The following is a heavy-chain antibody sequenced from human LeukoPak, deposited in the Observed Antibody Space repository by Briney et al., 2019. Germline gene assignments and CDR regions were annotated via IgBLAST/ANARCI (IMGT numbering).Heavy chain of an antibody. Sequence: SETLSLTCTVSGGSISSYYWSWMRQPPGKGLEWTGYIYYSGSTDSNPSLKSRVTISVDTSKNQFSLKLRSVTAADTAVYYCARRPRNDILAGTPFDYWGQGILVTVSS. V-gene: IGHV4-59*01. J-gene: IGHJ4*02. CDR3: ARRPRNDILAGTPFDY. CDR2: IYYSGST. CDR1: GGSISSYY. D-gene: IGHD3-9*01.